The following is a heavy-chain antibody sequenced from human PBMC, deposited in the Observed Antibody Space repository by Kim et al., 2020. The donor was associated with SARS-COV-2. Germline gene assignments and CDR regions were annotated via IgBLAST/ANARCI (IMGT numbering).Heavy chain of an antibody. Sequence: SETLSLTCTVSGGSISSGSYYWSWIRQPAGKGLEWIGRIYTSGSTNYNPSLKSRVTISVDTSKNQFSLKLSSVTAADTAVYYCARDRSWSRAVVPAAGDYYYYGMDVWGQGTTVTVSS. CDR1: GGSISSGSYY. V-gene: IGHV4-61*02. D-gene: IGHD2-2*01. CDR2: IYTSGST. CDR3: ARDRSWSRAVVPAAGDYYYYGMDV. J-gene: IGHJ6*02.